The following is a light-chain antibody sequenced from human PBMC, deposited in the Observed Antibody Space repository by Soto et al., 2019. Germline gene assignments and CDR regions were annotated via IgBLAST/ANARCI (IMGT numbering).Light chain of an antibody. Sequence: QSALTQPVAVSGSPAQSITISCTGTNSDVGGYNYVSWYQQHPGKAPKLMIFDVSNRPSGVSNRFSGSKSGNTASLTISGLQAEDEADYYCTSWTTSNSYVFGTGTKVTVL. CDR2: DVS. J-gene: IGLJ1*01. V-gene: IGLV2-14*01. CDR1: NSDVGGYNY. CDR3: TSWTTSNSYV.